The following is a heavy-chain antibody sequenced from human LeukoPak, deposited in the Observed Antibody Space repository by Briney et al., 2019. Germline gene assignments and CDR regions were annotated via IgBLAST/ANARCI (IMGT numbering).Heavy chain of an antibody. J-gene: IGHJ4*02. V-gene: IGHV3-9*01. CDR3: AKSLRIAVVGTGFDY. Sequence: GGSLRLSCAASGFTFGDFAFHWVRQVPGKGPEWVSAISWNSDRIDYADSVKGRFTISRDNAKNSLYLQMNSLRIEDTALYYCAKSLRIAVVGTGFDYWGQGTLVTVSS. D-gene: IGHD6-19*01. CDR1: GFTFGDFA. CDR2: ISWNSDRI.